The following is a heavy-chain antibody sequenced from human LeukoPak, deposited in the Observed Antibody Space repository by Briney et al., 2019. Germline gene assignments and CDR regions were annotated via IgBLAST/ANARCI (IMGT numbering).Heavy chain of an antibody. CDR1: GGSISSSGYY. D-gene: IGHD2-8*01. Sequence: SETLSLTCTVSGGSISSSGYYWGWIRQPPGKGLEWIGTIYYRGTTYYNPSLKSRVTISVDTSKNQFSLKLSSVTAADTAVYYCASPKDCTNGVCCTDYWRQGTLVTVSS. CDR2: IYYRGTT. V-gene: IGHV4-39*01. J-gene: IGHJ4*02. CDR3: ASPKDCTNGVCCTDY.